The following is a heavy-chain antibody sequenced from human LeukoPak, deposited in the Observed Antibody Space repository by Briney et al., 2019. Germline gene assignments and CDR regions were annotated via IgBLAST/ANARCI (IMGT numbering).Heavy chain of an antibody. J-gene: IGHJ4*02. V-gene: IGHV1-2*02. Sequence: GASVKLSCYASGYSSTDYYISWVRQAPGHGLEWMGWIKPNSGDTNYVQKFEGRVTMTRDTSISTAYMELSSLRSDDTAVYYCATKKYSGSFYAFWGQGTLVTVSS. CDR3: ATKKYSGSFYAF. CDR2: IKPNSGDT. D-gene: IGHD1-26*01. CDR1: GYSSTDYY.